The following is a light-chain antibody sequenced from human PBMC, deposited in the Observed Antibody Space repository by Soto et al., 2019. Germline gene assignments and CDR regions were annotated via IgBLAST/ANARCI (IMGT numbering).Light chain of an antibody. Sequence: VLTQPPSVSGAPGQRVTISCSGSSSNIGAGYDVHWYQQLPGTAPKLLIYDNTNRPSGVPDRFSGSKSGTSASLAITGLQVDDEADYYCQSYDTSLSGYVFXTGTKV. V-gene: IGLV1-40*01. J-gene: IGLJ1*01. CDR1: SSNIGAGYD. CDR3: QSYDTSLSGYV. CDR2: DNT.